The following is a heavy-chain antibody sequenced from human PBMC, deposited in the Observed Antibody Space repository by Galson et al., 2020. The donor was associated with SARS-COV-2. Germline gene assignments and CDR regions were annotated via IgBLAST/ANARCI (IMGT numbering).Heavy chain of an antibody. Sequence: GGSLRLSCAASGLTFSSYAISWVRQAPGKGLEWDASINGGGGSTHYAESVKGRFTISRDNFKNTLYLQMTSLGDDDTAVYYCATHCSSATCAQMFDSWGQGILVTVSS. J-gene: IGHJ4*02. D-gene: IGHD2-2*01. CDR1: GLTFSSYA. V-gene: IGHV3-23*01. CDR3: ATHCSSATCAQMFDS. CDR2: INGGGGST.